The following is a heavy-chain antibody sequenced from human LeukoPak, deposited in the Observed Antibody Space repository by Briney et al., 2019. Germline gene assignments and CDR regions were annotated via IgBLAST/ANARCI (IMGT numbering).Heavy chain of an antibody. D-gene: IGHD6-19*01. CDR3: ASPVSGSSGWYYNY. CDR2: INHSGST. J-gene: IGHJ4*02. CDR1: GGSFSGYY. V-gene: IGHV4-34*01. Sequence: SETLSLTCAVSGGSFSGYYWSWIRQPPGKGLEWIGEINHSGSTNYNPSLKSRVTISVDTSKNQFSLKLSSVTAADTAVYYCASPVSGSSGWYYNYWGQGTLVTVSS.